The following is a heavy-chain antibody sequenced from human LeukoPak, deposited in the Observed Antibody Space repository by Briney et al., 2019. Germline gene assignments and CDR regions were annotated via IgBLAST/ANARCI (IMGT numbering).Heavy chain of an antibody. V-gene: IGHV3-53*05. J-gene: IGHJ4*02. CDR1: GFTVSSNY. CDR2: IYSGGST. Sequence: GGSLRLSCAASGFTVSSNYMSWVRQAPGKGLEWVSVIYSGGSTYYADSVKGRFTISRDNSKNTLYLQMNSLRAEDTAVYYCARVRSYDIPLSFLDYWGQGTLVTVSS. D-gene: IGHD3-9*01. CDR3: ARVRSYDIPLSFLDY.